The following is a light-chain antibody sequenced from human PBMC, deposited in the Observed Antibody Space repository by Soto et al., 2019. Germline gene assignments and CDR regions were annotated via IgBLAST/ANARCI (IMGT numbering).Light chain of an antibody. V-gene: IGKV3-11*01. J-gene: IGKJ1*01. CDR1: QSVSIY. Sequence: EIVLTQSPSTLSFSPVERSTLSFMASQSVSIYLAWYQQKPGQAPRLLIYDASNRATGIPDRFSGSGSGTDFTLTISRLEPEDFAVYYCQQYDSSWTFGQGTKVDI. CDR3: QQYDSSWT. CDR2: DAS.